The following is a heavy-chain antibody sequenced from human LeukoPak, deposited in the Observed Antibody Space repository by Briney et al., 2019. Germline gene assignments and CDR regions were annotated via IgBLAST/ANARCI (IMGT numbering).Heavy chain of an antibody. CDR1: GFILRDYW. CDR2: LKEDGSEK. Sequence: GSLRLSCSASGFILRDYWMTLVRQAPRKGLEWVASLKEDGSEKYYADSVKGRFIISRDNAKDSLYLQMNSLRAEDTAVYYCAKHRGHCINGVCHNCYYMDVWGKGTTVTVSS. V-gene: IGHV3-7*03. CDR3: AKHRGHCINGVCHNCYYMDV. J-gene: IGHJ6*03. D-gene: IGHD2-8*01.